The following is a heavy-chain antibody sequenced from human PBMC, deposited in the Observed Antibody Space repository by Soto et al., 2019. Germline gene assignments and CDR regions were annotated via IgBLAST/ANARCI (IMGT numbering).Heavy chain of an antibody. CDR1: VYSLPTGGVD. Sequence: SGPTLVNHTQTLTLSCTFSVYSLPTGGVDEGWFRQHPGRFLECLVVLYCNDDSRRSPALGSMLTTTKDTSKHQLLHIRTNMDPVDTGAYCCGYGRASWDYLCLDLWGQGTPVTVSS. J-gene: IGHJ6*02. V-gene: IGHV2-5*01. CDR2: LYCNDDS. D-gene: IGHD3-3*02. CDR3: GYGRASWDYLCLDL.